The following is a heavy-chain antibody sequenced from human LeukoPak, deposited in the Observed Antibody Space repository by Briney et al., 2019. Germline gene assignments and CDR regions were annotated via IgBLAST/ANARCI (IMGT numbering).Heavy chain of an antibody. V-gene: IGHV4-39*01. D-gene: IGHD3-3*01. CDR2: IYYSGST. Sequence: SETLSLTCTVSGGSISSSSYYWGRIRQPPGKGLEWIGSIYYSGSTYYNPSLKSRVTISVDTSKNQFSLKLSSVTAADTAVYYCARTTLGYDFWSGYLGYMDVWGKGTTVTVSS. CDR1: GGSISSSSYY. J-gene: IGHJ6*03. CDR3: ARTTLGYDFWSGYLGYMDV.